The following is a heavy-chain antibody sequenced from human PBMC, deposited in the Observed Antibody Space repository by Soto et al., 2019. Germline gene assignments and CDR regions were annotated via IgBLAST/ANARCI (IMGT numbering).Heavy chain of an antibody. J-gene: IGHJ4*02. D-gene: IGHD3-22*01. CDR3: ARGSITMIVRGLDY. Sequence: ESGGGVVQPGRSLRLSCAASGFTFSSYGMHWVRQAPGKGLEWVAVIWYDGSNKYYADSVKGRFTISRDNSKNTLYLQMNSLRAEDTAVYYCARGSITMIVRGLDYWGQGTLVTVSS. CDR1: GFTFSSYG. V-gene: IGHV3-33*01. CDR2: IWYDGSNK.